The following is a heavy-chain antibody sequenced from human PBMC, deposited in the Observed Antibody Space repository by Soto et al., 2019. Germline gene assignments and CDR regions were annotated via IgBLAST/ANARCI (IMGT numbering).Heavy chain of an antibody. D-gene: IGHD3-22*01. J-gene: IGHJ4*02. CDR2: INPSGGST. CDR3: ARDSRYYDSSGPGY. CDR1: GYTFTMYY. Sequence: AAVKVSCKASGYTFTMYYMHGVLQAPGQGLDWMGIINPSGGSTSYAQKFQGRVTMTRDTSTSTVYMELSSLRSEDTAVYYCARDSRYYDSSGPGYWGQGTLVTVS. V-gene: IGHV1-46*01.